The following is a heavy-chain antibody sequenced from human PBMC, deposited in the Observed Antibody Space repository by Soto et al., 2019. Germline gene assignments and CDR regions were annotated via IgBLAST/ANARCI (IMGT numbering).Heavy chain of an antibody. V-gene: IGHV4-34*01. CDR3: ARSVTIFGVVP. CDR2: INHSGST. D-gene: IGHD3-3*01. CDR1: GGSFSGYY. Sequence: PSETLSLTCAVYGGSFSGYYWGWIRQPPGKGLEWIGEINHSGSTNYNPSLKSRVTISVDTSKNQFSLKLSSVTAADTAVYYCARSVTIFGVVPWGQGTLVTVSS. J-gene: IGHJ4*02.